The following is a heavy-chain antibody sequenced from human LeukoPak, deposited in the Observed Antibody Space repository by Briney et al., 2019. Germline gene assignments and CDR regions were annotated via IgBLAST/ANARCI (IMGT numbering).Heavy chain of an antibody. CDR3: ARDMLATMGNNAFDM. CDR2: ISSNGGST. V-gene: IGHV3-64*01. Sequence: GGSLRLSCAASGFTFSSYAMHWVRQAPGKGLEYVSAISSNGGSTYYASSVKGRFTISRDNSRNTLYLQMGSLRAEDMAVYYCARDMLATMGNNAFDMWGQGTMVTVSS. J-gene: IGHJ3*02. D-gene: IGHD5-12*01. CDR1: GFTFSSYA.